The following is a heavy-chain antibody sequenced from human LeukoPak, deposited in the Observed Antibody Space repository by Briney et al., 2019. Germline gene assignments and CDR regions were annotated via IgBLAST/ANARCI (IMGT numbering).Heavy chain of an antibody. CDR1: GFTFSSST. J-gene: IGHJ4*02. Sequence: GGSLRLSCTASGFTFSSSTMSWVRQAPGKRPEWVSGILNNDIGGNAYYAGAVKGRYTISRDGSKSTLYLEMNSLRAEDTAMYYCVKEIKYVGATYLHSWGQGTLVTVSS. D-gene: IGHD1-26*01. CDR2: ILNNDIGGNA. V-gene: IGHV3-23*01. CDR3: VKEIKYVGATYLHS.